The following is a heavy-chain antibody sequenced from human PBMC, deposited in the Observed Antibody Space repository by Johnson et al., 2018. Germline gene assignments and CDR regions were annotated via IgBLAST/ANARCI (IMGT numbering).Heavy chain of an antibody. Sequence: VQLVQSGGGLVKPGRSLRLSCTASGFTFSSYDMHWVRQATGKGLEWVPAIGTAGDTYYPGSVKGRFTISRENAKNSLYLQMNRLRAGDTAVYYCARGEGLGALQHGGQGTLVTVSS. CDR1: GFTFSSYD. CDR3: ARGEGLGALQH. D-gene: IGHD1-26*01. V-gene: IGHV3-13*01. CDR2: IGTAGDT. J-gene: IGHJ1*01.